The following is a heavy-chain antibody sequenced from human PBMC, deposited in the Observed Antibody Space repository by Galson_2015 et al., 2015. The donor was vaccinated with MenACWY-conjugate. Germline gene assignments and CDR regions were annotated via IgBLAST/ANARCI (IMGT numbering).Heavy chain of an antibody. D-gene: IGHD3-22*01. J-gene: IGHJ1*01. CDR1: GFTVSNNY. CDR3: ARGCYDSRGYWCLDH. CDR2: IYVGGNN. Sequence: SLRLSCAASGFTVSNNYMSWVRQAPGKGLEWVSLIYVGGNNFNADSAKGRFTISRDISKNNLYLQMNNLRAEETAVYYCARGCYDSRGYWCLDHWGQGTLGPVSS. V-gene: IGHV3-66*01.